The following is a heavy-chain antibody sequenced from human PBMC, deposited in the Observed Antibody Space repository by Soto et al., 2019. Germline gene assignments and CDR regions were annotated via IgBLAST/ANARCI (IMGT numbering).Heavy chain of an antibody. CDR3: ARFGCSCGSCYFEDPRSYYCYVMYI. V-gene: IGHV3-53*01. J-gene: IGHJ6*02. CDR1: GVTVSSNY. Sequence: GGSLRLSCAASGVTVSSNYMSWVRQALGKGLEWVSVIYSGGSTYYADSVKVRFTISRDNSKNTLYLQMNSLRAEDTAVYYCARFGCSCGSCYFEDPRSYYCYVMYIWGRGTTVTDSS. D-gene: IGHD2-15*01. CDR2: IYSGGST.